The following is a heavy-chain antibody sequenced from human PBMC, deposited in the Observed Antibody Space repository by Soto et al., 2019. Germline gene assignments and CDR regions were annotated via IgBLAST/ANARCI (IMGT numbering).Heavy chain of an antibody. V-gene: IGHV1-69*01. CDR1: GGTFSSYA. CDR3: ARAERGIAALDYYYGMDV. J-gene: IGHJ6*02. Sequence: QVQLVQSGAEVKKPGSSVKVSCKASGGTFSSYAISWVRQAPGQGLAWMGGIIPIFGTANYAQKFQGRVTITADESTSTAYMELSSLRSEDTAVYYCARAERGIAALDYYYGMDVWGQGTTSPSP. D-gene: IGHD6-6*01. CDR2: IIPIFGTA.